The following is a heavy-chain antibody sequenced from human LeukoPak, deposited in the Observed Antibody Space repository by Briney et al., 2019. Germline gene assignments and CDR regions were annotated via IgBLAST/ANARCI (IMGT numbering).Heavy chain of an antibody. CDR1: GFTFSSYA. V-gene: IGHV3-23*01. D-gene: IGHD1-26*01. J-gene: IGHJ4*02. Sequence: PSGGSLRLSCAASGFTFSSYAMSWVRQAPGKGLEWVSAISGSGGSTYYADSVKGRFTISRDDSKNTLYLQMNSLRAEDTAVYYCAKDPYSGSYFDFWGQGTLVTVSS. CDR2: ISGSGGST. CDR3: AKDPYSGSYFDF.